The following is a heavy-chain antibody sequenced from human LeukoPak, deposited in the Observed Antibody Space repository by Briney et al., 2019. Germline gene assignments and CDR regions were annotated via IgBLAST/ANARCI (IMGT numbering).Heavy chain of an antibody. CDR2: IYYSEST. V-gene: IGHV4-59*01. CDR1: GGSISSYY. J-gene: IGHJ4*02. D-gene: IGHD4-17*01. CDR3: ARLPDDYGDYYFDY. Sequence: SETLSLTCTVSGGSISSYYWSWIRQPPGKGLEWIGYIYYSESTNYNPSLKSRVTISVDTSKNQFSLKLSSVTAADTAVYYCARLPDDYGDYYFDYWGQGALVTVSS.